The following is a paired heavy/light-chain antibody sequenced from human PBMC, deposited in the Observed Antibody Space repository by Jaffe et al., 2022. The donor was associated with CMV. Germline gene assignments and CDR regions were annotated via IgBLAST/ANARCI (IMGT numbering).Light chain of an antibody. J-gene: IGLJ3*02. CDR3: ETWDTKGV. V-gene: IGLV4-60*03. Sequence: QPVLTQSSSASASLGSSVKLTCTLSSGHRTYVIAWHQQQPGKAPRFLMTVEDSGKYLRGSGVPDRFSGSSSGADRYLTLSNLQSEDEGDYYCETWDTKGVFGGGTKLSVL. CDR2: VEDSGKY. CDR1: SGHRTYV.
Heavy chain of an antibody. Sequence: EVQLVESGGGLIQPGESLRLSCAASGFSVNSKFMTWVRQAPGKGLEWVSVIYRDATTLYADSVKGRFTISRDISTNTVYLQMNSLRVEDTAMYYCARADYSSNSGSDYWGLGTLVTVSS. V-gene: IGHV3-53*02. D-gene: IGHD4-4*01. CDR3: ARADYSSNSGSDY. J-gene: IGHJ4*02. CDR2: IYRDATT. CDR1: GFSVNSKF.